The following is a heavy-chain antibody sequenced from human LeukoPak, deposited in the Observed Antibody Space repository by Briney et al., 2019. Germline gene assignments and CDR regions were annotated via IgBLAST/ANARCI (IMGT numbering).Heavy chain of an antibody. CDR3: ARDIPWGNYYGSGSYFLGDYYYYMDV. J-gene: IGHJ6*03. Sequence: GASVKVSCKASGYTFTSYYMHWVRQAPGQGLEWMGIINPSGGSTSYAQKFQGRVTMTRDTSTSTVYMELSSLRSEDTAVYYCARDIPWGNYYGSGSYFLGDYYYYMDVWGKGTTVTVSS. CDR2: INPSGGST. D-gene: IGHD3-10*01. CDR1: GYTFTSYY. V-gene: IGHV1-46*01.